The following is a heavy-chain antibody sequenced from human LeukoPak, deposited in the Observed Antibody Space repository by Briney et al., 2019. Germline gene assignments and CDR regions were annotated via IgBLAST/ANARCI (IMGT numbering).Heavy chain of an antibody. CDR2: RSHDGGIE. D-gene: IGHD3-22*01. J-gene: IGHJ4*02. V-gene: IGHV3-30-3*01. CDR1: GFPFSRYA. CDR3: ASSNEFYYDTSTYVDY. Sequence: GGSLRLSWAASGFPFSRYAVHWVRQAPGKGLEWVALRSHDGGIEDYADSVKGRFTISRDNSRNTLYLQMNSLKPEDTAVYYCASSNEFYYDTSTYVDYWGQGTLVTVSS.